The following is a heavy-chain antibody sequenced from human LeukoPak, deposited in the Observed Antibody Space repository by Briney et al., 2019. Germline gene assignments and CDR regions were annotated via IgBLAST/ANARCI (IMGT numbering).Heavy chain of an antibody. CDR1: GGTFSSYI. J-gene: IGHJ4*02. CDR2: IIPILGTA. V-gene: IGHV1-69*16. CDR3: ARTGYHCNSYGYYFLDY. Sequence: ASVKVSCKASGGTFSSYIITWVRQAPGQGLEWMGGIIPILGTANYAQKFQGRVTITADESTSTAYMELSSLRSEDTAVYFCARTGYHCNSYGYYFLDYWGQGTLVTVSS. D-gene: IGHD5-18*01.